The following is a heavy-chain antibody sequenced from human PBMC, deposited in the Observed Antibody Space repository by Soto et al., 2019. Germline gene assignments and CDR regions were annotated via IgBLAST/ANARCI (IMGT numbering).Heavy chain of an antibody. CDR1: GGSISSGGYY. CDR2: IYYSGST. J-gene: IGHJ4*02. Sequence: QVQLQESGPGLVKPSQTLSLTCTVSGGSISSGGYYWSWIRQHPGKGLEWIGYIYYSGSTYYNPSLKSRVTISVETSKTQFSLKLSSVTAADTAVYYCAREVSPENFDYWGQGTLVTVSS. V-gene: IGHV4-31*03. CDR3: AREVSPENFDY.